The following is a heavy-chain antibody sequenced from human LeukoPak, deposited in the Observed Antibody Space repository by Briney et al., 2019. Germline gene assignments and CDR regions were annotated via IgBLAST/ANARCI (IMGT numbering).Heavy chain of an antibody. V-gene: IGHV1-69*01. CDR1: GGTFSSDA. D-gene: IGHD1-26*01. CDR2: IILIFGAA. Sequence: SVKVSCKASGGTFSSDAINWVGQAPGQGLEWMGGIILIFGAANYAQEFQGRVTITADESASTVYMELSSLRSDDTAVYYCATVYSGSYYFDYWGQGTLVTVSS. J-gene: IGHJ4*02. CDR3: ATVYSGSYYFDY.